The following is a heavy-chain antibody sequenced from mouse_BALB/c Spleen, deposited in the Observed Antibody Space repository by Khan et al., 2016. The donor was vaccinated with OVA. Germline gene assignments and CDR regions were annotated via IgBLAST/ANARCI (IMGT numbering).Heavy chain of an antibody. CDR2: ISTYYGDA. Sequence: QVQLKQSGTELVRPGVSVKISCKGSGYTFTDFTMHWMKQSHAMSLEWIGVISTYYGDADYNQKFKGKATMTVDKSSNTAYMDLARLTSEASAICYGERGGGGDRFLYWGQGTLVTVSA. CDR1: GYTFTDFT. V-gene: IGHV1S137*01. J-gene: IGHJ3*01. CDR3: ERGGGGDRFLY.